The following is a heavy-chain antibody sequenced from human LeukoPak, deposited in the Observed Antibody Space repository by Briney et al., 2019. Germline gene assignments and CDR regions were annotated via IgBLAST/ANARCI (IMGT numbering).Heavy chain of an antibody. J-gene: IGHJ4*02. Sequence: GGSLRLSCAASGFTFSSYAMSWVRQAPGKGLEWVSAISGSGGSTYYADSVKGRFTISRDNSKNTLYLQMNSLRAEDTAVYYCAKTYYYDSSGYYGYDYWGQGTLVTASS. CDR1: GFTFSSYA. D-gene: IGHD3-22*01. CDR2: ISGSGGST. CDR3: AKTYYYDSSGYYGYDY. V-gene: IGHV3-23*01.